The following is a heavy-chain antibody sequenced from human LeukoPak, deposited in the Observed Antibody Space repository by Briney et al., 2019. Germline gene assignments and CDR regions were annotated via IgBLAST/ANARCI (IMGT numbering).Heavy chain of an antibody. V-gene: IGHV4-59*01. CDR1: GGSISSYY. Sequence: SETLSLTCTVSGGSISSYYWSWMRQPPAKGLEWIGHIYYSGTKYNPSLKSRLTISVDTSKNQFSLKLSSVTAADTAVYFCARGTFWSGTYNGYYFDYWGQGTLVTVSS. CDR3: ARGTFWSGTYNGYYFDY. J-gene: IGHJ4*02. CDR2: IYYSGT. D-gene: IGHD3-3*01.